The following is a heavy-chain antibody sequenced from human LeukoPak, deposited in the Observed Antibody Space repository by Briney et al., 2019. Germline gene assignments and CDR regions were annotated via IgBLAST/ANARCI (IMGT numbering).Heavy chain of an antibody. Sequence: GGSLRLSCAASGFTFSSYWMHWVRQAPGKGLVWVSRINSDGSSTSYADSVKGRFTISRDNAKNTLYLQMNSLRAEDTAVYYCARGRVVTKRYYYYYGMDVWGQGTTVTVS. D-gene: IGHD2-15*01. CDR3: ARGRVVTKRYYYYYGMDV. CDR2: INSDGSST. V-gene: IGHV3-74*01. J-gene: IGHJ6*02. CDR1: GFTFSSYW.